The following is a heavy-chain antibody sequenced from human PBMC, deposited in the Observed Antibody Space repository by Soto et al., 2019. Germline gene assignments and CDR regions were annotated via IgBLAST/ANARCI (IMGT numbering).Heavy chain of an antibody. CDR2: IFSNDEK. V-gene: IGHV2-26*01. J-gene: IGHJ6*02. CDR1: GFSLSNARMG. Sequence: QVTLKESGPVLVKPTETLTLTCTVSGFSLSNARMGVSWIRQPPGKALEWLAHIFSNDEKSYSTSLKSRLTISKDTSKSQVVLTMNNMDPVDTATSYCARETDYYGSGSYYYYYGMDVWGRGTTVTVSS. D-gene: IGHD3-10*01. CDR3: ARETDYYGSGSYYYYYGMDV.